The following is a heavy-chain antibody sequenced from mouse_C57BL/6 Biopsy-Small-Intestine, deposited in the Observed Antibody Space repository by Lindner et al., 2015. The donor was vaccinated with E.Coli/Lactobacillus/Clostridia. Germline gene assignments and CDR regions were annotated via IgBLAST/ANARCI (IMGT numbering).Heavy chain of an antibody. J-gene: IGHJ3*01. CDR3: ARSGGGYWFAY. CDR1: GYAFSSYW. V-gene: IGHV1-80*01. Sequence: VQLQESGPELVKPGASVKISCKASGYAFSSYWMNWVKQRPGKGLEWIGQIYPGDGDTNYNGKFKGKATLTADKSSSTAYMQLRSLTSEDSAVYFCARSGGGYWFAYWGQGTPVTVSA. D-gene: IGHD1-1*02. CDR2: IYPGDGDT.